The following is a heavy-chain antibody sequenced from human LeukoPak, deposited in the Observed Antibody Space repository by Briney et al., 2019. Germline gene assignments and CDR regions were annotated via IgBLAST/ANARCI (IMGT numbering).Heavy chain of an antibody. CDR3: ARDKREGRWLQSYYYYYGMDV. D-gene: IGHD5-24*01. CDR2: IIPIFGTA. Sequence: ASVKVSCKAPGGTFSSYAISWVRQAPGQGLEWMGGIIPIFGTANYAQKFQGRVTITADESTSTAYMELSSLRSEDTAVYYCARDKREGRWLQSYYYYYGMDVWGQGTTVTVSS. CDR1: GGTFSSYA. V-gene: IGHV1-69*13. J-gene: IGHJ6*02.